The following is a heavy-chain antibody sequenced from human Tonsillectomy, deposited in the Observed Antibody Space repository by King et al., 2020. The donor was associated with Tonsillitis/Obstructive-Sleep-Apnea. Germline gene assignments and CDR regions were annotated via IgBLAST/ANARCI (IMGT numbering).Heavy chain of an antibody. CDR1: GFTFSNFW. J-gene: IGHJ4*02. CDR3: VTYNDRTACC. CDR2: INQNRREK. V-gene: IGHV3-7*01. D-gene: IGHD3-16*01. Sequence: VQLVESGGGLVQPGGSLRLSCAASGFTFSNFWLSWVRQAPGRGLEWVANINQNRREKYYVDSVKGRFTISRDNAKNTLYLQMNSLRADDTAVYYCVTYNDRTACCWGQGTLVTVSS.